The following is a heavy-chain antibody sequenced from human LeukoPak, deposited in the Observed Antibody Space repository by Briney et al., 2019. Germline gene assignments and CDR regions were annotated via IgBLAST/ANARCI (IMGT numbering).Heavy chain of an antibody. J-gene: IGHJ4*02. Sequence: GGSLRLSCAASGFTVTNNYMSWVRQAPGKGLEWVSILYTAGSTYYADSVKARFTISRDNSKNTLYLQMNSLRAEGTAVYYCVKDLIGFCSSTSCYWLDYWGQGTLVTVSS. V-gene: IGHV3-66*01. CDR2: LYTAGST. CDR1: GFTVTNNY. D-gene: IGHD2-2*01. CDR3: VKDLIGFCSSTSCYWLDY.